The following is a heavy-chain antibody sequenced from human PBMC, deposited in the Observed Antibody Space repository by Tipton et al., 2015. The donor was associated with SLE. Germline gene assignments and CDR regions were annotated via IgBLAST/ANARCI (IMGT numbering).Heavy chain of an antibody. J-gene: IGHJ3*02. Sequence: TLSLTCSVSGVSISNYFWSWIRQRAGKGLEWVWRRYTSGTTNYNPSLKSRVTMSVDMSKNQIFLKLTSVTAADSAVYFCARVWLNNAFDIWGQGTRVTVSS. D-gene: IGHD2/OR15-2a*01. CDR1: GVSISNYF. CDR3: ARVWLNNAFDI. V-gene: IGHV4-4*07. CDR2: RYTSGTT.